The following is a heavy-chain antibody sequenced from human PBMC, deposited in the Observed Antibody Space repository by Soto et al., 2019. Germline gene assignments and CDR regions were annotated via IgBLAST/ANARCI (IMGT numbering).Heavy chain of an antibody. CDR1: GFTFSNFS. CDR2: ISSRSDI. CDR3: AREYTAWPLAYGLDV. V-gene: IGHV3-21*01. J-gene: IGHJ6*02. Sequence: GGSLRLACVGSGFTFSNFSINWVRQAPGKGLEWVSSISSRSDIYYADSVKGRFTISRDNAKNSVSLQMNSLRAEDTAVYYCAREYTAWPLAYGLDVWGQGTTVTVSS. D-gene: IGHD2-2*02.